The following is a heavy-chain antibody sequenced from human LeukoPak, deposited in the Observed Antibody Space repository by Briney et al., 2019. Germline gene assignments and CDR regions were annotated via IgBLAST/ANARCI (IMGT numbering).Heavy chain of an antibody. D-gene: IGHD4-17*01. CDR3: AVRTAVTKLEPNPFDY. CDR2: IYPDDSAT. Sequence: GESLKISCKGSGYRFPTYWIGWVRQMPGQGLEWMGIIYPDDSATKYSPSFQGQVTISADKSIDTAYLQWSNLKASDTAMYYCAVRTAVTKLEPNPFDYWGQGTLVTVSS. CDR1: GYRFPTYW. V-gene: IGHV5-51*01. J-gene: IGHJ4*02.